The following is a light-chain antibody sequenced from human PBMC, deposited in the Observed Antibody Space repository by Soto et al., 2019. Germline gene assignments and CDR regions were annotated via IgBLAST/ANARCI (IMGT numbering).Light chain of an antibody. CDR3: QQYGSSPQT. V-gene: IGKV3D-20*01. J-gene: IGKJ1*01. CDR1: QSISGDY. Sequence: EIELPQSPATLCLSPGDRATLSFGASQSISGDYLVWYQQKPGLPPRLLIYGTSSRATGIPDRFSASGSGTDFSLTISRLEPEDFAVYYCQQYGSSPQTFGQGTKVDIK. CDR2: GTS.